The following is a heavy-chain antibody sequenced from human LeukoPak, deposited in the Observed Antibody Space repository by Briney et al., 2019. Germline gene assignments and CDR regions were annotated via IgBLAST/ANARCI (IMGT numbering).Heavy chain of an antibody. D-gene: IGHD3-22*01. Sequence: ASVKVSCKASGYTLTGYYMHWVRQAPGQGLEWVGWINPDSGGTNYAQKFQGRVTMTRGTSIRTAYMELSRLRSDDTAVYYCARVDDRGHYYDSSGPRKLFDYWGQGTLVTVSS. CDR1: GYTLTGYY. CDR2: INPDSGGT. V-gene: IGHV1-2*02. CDR3: ARVDDRGHYYDSSGPRKLFDY. J-gene: IGHJ4*02.